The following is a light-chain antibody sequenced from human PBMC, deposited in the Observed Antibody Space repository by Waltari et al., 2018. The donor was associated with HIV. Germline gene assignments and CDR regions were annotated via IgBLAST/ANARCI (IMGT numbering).Light chain of an antibody. Sequence: QSALTQPASVSGSPGQSITISCTGPSRDVGGYNYASSYQQHPGKAPKLMIYDVSYRPSGVSNRFSGSKSGNTASLTISGLQAEDEADYYCSSYTSSSTLYVVFGGGTKLTVL. V-gene: IGLV2-14*01. CDR1: SRDVGGYNY. J-gene: IGLJ2*01. CDR3: SSYTSSSTLYVV. CDR2: DVS.